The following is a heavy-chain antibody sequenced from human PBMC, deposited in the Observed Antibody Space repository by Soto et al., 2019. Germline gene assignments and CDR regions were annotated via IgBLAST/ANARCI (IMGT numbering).Heavy chain of an antibody. CDR2: ISTYNGNT. D-gene: IGHD3-10*01. CDR1: VYTFTSYG. V-gene: IGHV1-18*01. Sequence: QVQLVQSGAEVKKPGASVKVSCKASVYTFTSYGISWVRQAPGQGLEWMGWISTYNGNTKYAQKLQGRATMTTDTFTSTAYMELRSLRSDDTAVFYCAREMVRGVGSDYWGQGTLVTVSS. J-gene: IGHJ4*02. CDR3: AREMVRGVGSDY.